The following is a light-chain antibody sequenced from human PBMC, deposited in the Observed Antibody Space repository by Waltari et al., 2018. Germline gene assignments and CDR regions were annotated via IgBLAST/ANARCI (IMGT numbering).Light chain of an antibody. V-gene: IGKV3-15*01. J-gene: IGKJ1*01. CDR3: QQYNNWPPWT. Sequence: EIVMTQSPATLSVSPGERATLSCRASQSLNNNLAWYQQTPGQAPRLLFYGASTRATGVPARFSGSGSGTEFTLTISSLQSEDSAVYYCQQYNNWPPWTFGQGTKVEIK. CDR2: GAS. CDR1: QSLNNN.